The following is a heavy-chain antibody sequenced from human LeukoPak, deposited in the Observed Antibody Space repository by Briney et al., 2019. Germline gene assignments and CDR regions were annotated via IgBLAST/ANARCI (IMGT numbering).Heavy chain of an antibody. CDR1: GGSFSGYY. V-gene: IGHV4-34*01. CDR2: INHSGST. J-gene: IGHJ4*02. Sequence: SETLSLTCAVYGGSFSGYYWSWIRHPPGKGLEWIGEINHSGSTNYNPSLKSRVTISVDTSKNQFSLKLSSVTAADTAVYYCARAKWNDYWGQGTLVTVSS. D-gene: IGHD1-1*01. CDR3: ARAKWNDY.